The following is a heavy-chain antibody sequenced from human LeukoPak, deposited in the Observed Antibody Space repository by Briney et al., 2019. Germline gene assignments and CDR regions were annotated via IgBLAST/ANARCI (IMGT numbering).Heavy chain of an antibody. V-gene: IGHV3-23*01. Sequence: GGSLRLSCAASGFTVSSNYMSWVRQAPGKGQEWVSAISGSGGSTYYADSVKGRFTISRDNSKNTLYLQMSSLRAEDTAVYYCARSPPSYYYDSGGYSYDHWGQGTLVTVSS. J-gene: IGHJ5*02. D-gene: IGHD3-22*01. CDR3: ARSPPSYYYDSGGYSYDH. CDR1: GFTVSSNY. CDR2: ISGSGGST.